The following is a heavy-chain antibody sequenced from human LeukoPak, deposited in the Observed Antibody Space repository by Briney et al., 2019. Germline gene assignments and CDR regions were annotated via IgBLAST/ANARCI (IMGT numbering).Heavy chain of an antibody. CDR2: ISSSSSYI. Sequence: GGSLRLSCAASGFTFSSYSMNWVRQAPGKGLEWVSSISSSSSYIYYADSVKGRFTISRDNAKNSLYLQMNSLRAEDTAVYYCASWEHTFGWDYYGMDVWGQGTTVTVSS. CDR1: GFTFSSYS. D-gene: IGHD1-26*01. J-gene: IGHJ6*02. CDR3: ASWEHTFGWDYYGMDV. V-gene: IGHV3-21*01.